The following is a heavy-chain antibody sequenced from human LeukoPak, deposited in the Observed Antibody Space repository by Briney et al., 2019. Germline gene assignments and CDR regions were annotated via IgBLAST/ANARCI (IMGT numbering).Heavy chain of an antibody. D-gene: IGHD6-13*01. J-gene: IGHJ4*02. CDR1: GFTFSSYS. CDR3: ARVTYSSSWYLDY. CDR2: ISSSSSYI. Sequence: GGSLRLSCAASGFTFSSYSMNWVRQAPGKGLEWVSSISSSSSYIYYADSVKGRFTISRDNAKNLLYLQMNSLRAEDTAVYYCARVTYSSSWYLDYWGQGTLVTVSS. V-gene: IGHV3-21*01.